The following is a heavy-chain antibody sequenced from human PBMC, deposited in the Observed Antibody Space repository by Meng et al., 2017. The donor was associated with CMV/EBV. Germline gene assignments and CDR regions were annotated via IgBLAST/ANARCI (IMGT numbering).Heavy chain of an antibody. J-gene: IGHJ3*02. Sequence: GESLKISCAASGFTFSSYSMNWVRQAPGKGLEWVSSISSSSSYIYYADSVKGRFTISRDNAKNSLHLQMNSLRAEDTAVYYCARVGRTSQTMIVVVPKGSGAFDIWGQGTMVTVSS. V-gene: IGHV3-21*01. CDR2: ISSSSSYI. CDR1: GFTFSSYS. CDR3: ARVGRTSQTMIVVVPKGSGAFDI. D-gene: IGHD3-22*01.